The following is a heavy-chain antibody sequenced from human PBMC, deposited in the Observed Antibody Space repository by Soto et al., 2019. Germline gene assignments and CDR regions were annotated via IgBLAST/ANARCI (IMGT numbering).Heavy chain of an antibody. J-gene: IGHJ4*02. D-gene: IGHD3-22*01. Sequence: SETLSLTCTVSGGSISSYYWSWIRQPPGKGLEWIGYIYYSGSTNYNPSLKSRVTISVDTSKNQFSLKLSSVTAADTAVYYCARQQVPTYYYDSSGYYHFDYWGQGTLVTVSS. V-gene: IGHV4-59*08. CDR1: GGSISSYY. CDR3: ARQQVPTYYYDSSGYYHFDY. CDR2: IYYSGST.